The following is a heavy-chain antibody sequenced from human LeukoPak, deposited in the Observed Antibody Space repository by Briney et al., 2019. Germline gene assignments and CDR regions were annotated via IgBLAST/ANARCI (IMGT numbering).Heavy chain of an antibody. V-gene: IGHV3-74*01. J-gene: IGHJ4*02. CDR3: AREISGRDDY. D-gene: IGHD2-15*01. CDR1: GFGFSRSW. CDR2: INTDGSTT. Sequence: GGSLRLSCATSGFGFSRSWMHWVRQAPGKGLAWVSHINTDGSTTNYADSVKGRFTISGDNNKNTLHLQMNNLRAEDTAVYYCAREISGRDDYWGQGTLVTVSS.